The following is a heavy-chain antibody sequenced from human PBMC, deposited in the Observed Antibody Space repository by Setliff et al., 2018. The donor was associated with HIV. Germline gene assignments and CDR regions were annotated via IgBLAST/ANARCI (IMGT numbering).Heavy chain of an antibody. CDR3: AIDVIGGRLRPMPDY. J-gene: IGHJ4*02. V-gene: IGHV1-69*13. CDR1: GGTFRSYA. D-gene: IGHD6-25*01. CDR2: LIPIFGTP. Sequence: SVKVSCKASGGTFRSYAMSWVRQAPGQGLEWMGGLIPIFGTPNYAQKFLGRVTITADEATSTAYMELSGLRSEDTAVYHCAIDVIGGRLRPMPDYWGPGTLVTVSS.